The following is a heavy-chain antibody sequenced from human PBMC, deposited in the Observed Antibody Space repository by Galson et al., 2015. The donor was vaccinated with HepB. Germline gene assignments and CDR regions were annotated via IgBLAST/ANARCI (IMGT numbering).Heavy chain of an antibody. CDR1: GFAFSSSS. J-gene: IGHJ2*01. CDR2: ITNSGTYI. D-gene: IGHD3-22*01. Sequence: SLRLSCAASGFAFSSSSMNWIRQAPGKGLEWISSITNSGTYIHYADPVRGRFTVSRDNAKNSLYLQMNSLRAEDTAVYYCARALVVIDHWYFDLWGRGTLVTVSS. CDR3: ARALVVIDHWYFDL. V-gene: IGHV3-21*01.